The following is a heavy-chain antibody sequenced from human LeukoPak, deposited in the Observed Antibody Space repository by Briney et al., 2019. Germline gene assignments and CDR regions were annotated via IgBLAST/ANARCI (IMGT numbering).Heavy chain of an antibody. Sequence: GGSLRLSCAASGFTFNRSWLNWVRQAPGRGLEWVANMDPSGSQKRYVDSVKGRFTISKDNPGTSIYLEMNSLRTEDTAIYYCAIWASGNYWGQGTLVTVSS. D-gene: IGHD3-10*01. V-gene: IGHV3-7*01. J-gene: IGHJ4*02. CDR2: MDPSGSQK. CDR1: GFTFNRSW. CDR3: AIWASGNY.